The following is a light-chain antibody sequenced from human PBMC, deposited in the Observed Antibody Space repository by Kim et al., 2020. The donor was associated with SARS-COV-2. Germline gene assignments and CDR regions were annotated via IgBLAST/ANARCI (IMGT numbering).Light chain of an antibody. Sequence: PGNTVTISCTRTSGNIADNYVQWYQQRPGSAPTIVIYEDSERPSGVPDRFSGSIDTSSSSASLTISGLKTEDEADYYCQSYDISNVIFGGGTKLTVL. CDR1: SGNIADNY. J-gene: IGLJ2*01. CDR2: EDS. V-gene: IGLV6-57*03. CDR3: QSYDISNVI.